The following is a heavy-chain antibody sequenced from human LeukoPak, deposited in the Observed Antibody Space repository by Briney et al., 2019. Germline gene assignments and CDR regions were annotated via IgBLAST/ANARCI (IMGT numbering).Heavy chain of an antibody. D-gene: IGHD2-15*01. J-gene: IGHJ4*02. CDR1: GYTFTSYG. V-gene: IGHV7-4-1*02. CDR2: INTNTGNP. Sequence: ASVKVSCKASGYTFTSYGISWVRQAPGQGLEWMGWINTNTGNPTYAQGFTGRFVFSLDTSVSSAYLQISSLKAEDTAVYYCARGRVVAATRYFDYLGQGTLVTVSS. CDR3: ARGRVVAATRYFDY.